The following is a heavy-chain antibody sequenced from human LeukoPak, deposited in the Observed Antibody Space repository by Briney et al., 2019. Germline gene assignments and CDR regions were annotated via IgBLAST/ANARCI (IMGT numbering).Heavy chain of an antibody. V-gene: IGHV4-38-2*02. D-gene: IGHD3-3*01. Sequence: ASETLSLTCTVSGYSISSGYYWGWIRQPPGKGLEWIGSIYHSGSTYYNPSLKSRVTISVDTSKNQFSLKLSSVTAADTAVYYCARSTYYDFWSGDYDYWGQGTLVTVSS. CDR3: ARSTYYDFWSGDYDY. CDR1: GYSISSGYY. J-gene: IGHJ4*02. CDR2: IYHSGST.